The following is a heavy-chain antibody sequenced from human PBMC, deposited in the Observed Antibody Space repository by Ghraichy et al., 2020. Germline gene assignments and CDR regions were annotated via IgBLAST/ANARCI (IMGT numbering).Heavy chain of an antibody. CDR1: GYTFTSYD. CDR2: MNPNSGNT. D-gene: IGHD3-22*01. Sequence: ASVKVSCKASGYTFTSYDINWVRPATGQGLEWMGWMNPNSGNTGYAQKFQGRVTMTRNTSISTAYMELSSLRSEDTAVYYCARGGHYYDSSGHPDYWGQGTLVTVSS. J-gene: IGHJ4*02. CDR3: ARGGHYYDSSGHPDY. V-gene: IGHV1-8*01.